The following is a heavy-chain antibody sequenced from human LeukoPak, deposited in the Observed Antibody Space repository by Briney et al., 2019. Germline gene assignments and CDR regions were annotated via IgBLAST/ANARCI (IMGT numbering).Heavy chain of an antibody. V-gene: IGHV3-30*02. J-gene: IGHJ3*02. CDR2: IRYDGSNK. CDR1: GFTFSSYG. D-gene: IGHD3-10*01. Sequence: AGGSLRLSCAASGFTFSSYGMHWVRQAPGKGLEWVAFIRYDGSNKYYADSVKGRFTISRDNSKNTLYLQMNSLRAEDTAVYYCAKDGSGDGDAFDIWGQGTMVTVSS. CDR3: AKDGSGDGDAFDI.